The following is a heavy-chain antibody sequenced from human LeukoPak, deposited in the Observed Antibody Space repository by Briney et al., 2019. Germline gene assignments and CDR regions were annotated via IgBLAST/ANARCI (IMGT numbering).Heavy chain of an antibody. D-gene: IGHD3-3*01. J-gene: IGHJ5*02. CDR3: ARDRAYYDFWSDYYRPYNWFDP. V-gene: IGHV4-39*02. CDR2: IYYSGST. Sequence: PSETLSLTCTVSGGSISSRTYYWAWIRQPPGQGLEWIGNIYYSGSTYYNPSLKSRLTMSVDTSKNHFSLNLISVTAADTAVYFCARDRAYYDFWSDYYRPYNWFDPWGQGTLVTVSS. CDR1: GGSISSRTYY.